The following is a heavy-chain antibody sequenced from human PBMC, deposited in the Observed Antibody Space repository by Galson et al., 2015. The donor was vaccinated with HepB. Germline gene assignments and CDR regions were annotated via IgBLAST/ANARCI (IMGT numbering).Heavy chain of an antibody. CDR3: AREHTKGLIAAAGSFDY. V-gene: IGHV3-7*03. Sequence: SLRLSCAASGFTFSSYWMSWVRQAPGKGLEWVANIKQDGSEKYYVDSVKGRFTISRDNAKNSLYLQMNSLRAEDTAVYYCAREHTKGLIAAAGSFDYWGQGTLVTVSS. D-gene: IGHD6-13*01. J-gene: IGHJ4*02. CDR1: GFTFSSYW. CDR2: IKQDGSEK.